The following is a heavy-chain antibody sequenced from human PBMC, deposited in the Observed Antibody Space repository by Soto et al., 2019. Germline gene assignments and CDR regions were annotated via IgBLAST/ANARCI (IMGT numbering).Heavy chain of an antibody. J-gene: IGHJ6*02. CDR1: GGSISSGGYY. CDR2: IYYSGST. CDR3: SISREQDYYYYYGMDV. V-gene: IGHV4-31*03. Sequence: PSETLSLTCTVSGGSISSGGYYWSWIRQHPGKGLEWIGYIYYSGSTYYNPSLKSRVTISVDTSKNQFSLKLSSVTAADTAVYYGSISREQDYYYYYGMDVWGQGTTVTVSS.